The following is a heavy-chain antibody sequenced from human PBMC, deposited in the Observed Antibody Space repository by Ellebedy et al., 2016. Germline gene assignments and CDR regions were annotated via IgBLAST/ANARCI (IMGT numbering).Heavy chain of an antibody. CDR1: GFTFSGYS. V-gene: IGHV3-21*01. Sequence: GGSLRLXXAASGFTFSGYSMNWVRQAPGKGLEWVSSITSSGDYIYYADSVKGRFTISRDNAKNSLYLQMNSLRAEDTAVYYCARGVGGTSLNWFDPWGQGTLVIVSS. CDR2: ITSSGDYI. J-gene: IGHJ5*02. CDR3: ARGVGGTSLNWFDP. D-gene: IGHD3-16*01.